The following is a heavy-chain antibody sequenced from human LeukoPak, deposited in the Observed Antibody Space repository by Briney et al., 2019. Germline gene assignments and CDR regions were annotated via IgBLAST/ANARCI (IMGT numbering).Heavy chain of an antibody. CDR3: ARDQGGDRYFDWFPPDY. V-gene: IGHV3-7*01. D-gene: IGHD3-9*01. CDR2: IKQDGSEK. CDR1: GFTFSNYR. Sequence: GGSLRLSCAASGFTFSNYRMNWVRQAPGKGLEWVANIKQDGSEKYYVDSVKGRFTISRDNAKNSLFLQMNSLRAEDSAVYYCARDQGGDRYFDWFPPDYWGQGTLVTVSS. J-gene: IGHJ4*02.